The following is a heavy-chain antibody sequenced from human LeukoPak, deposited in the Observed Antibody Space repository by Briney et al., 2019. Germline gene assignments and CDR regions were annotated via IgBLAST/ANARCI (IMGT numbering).Heavy chain of an antibody. V-gene: IGHV3-30*02. CDR1: GFTFSSYG. CDR2: IRYDGSNK. CDR3: AKDSGSYYALAWGYFDY. D-gene: IGHD1-26*01. Sequence: GGSLRLSCAASGFTFSSYGMHWVRQAPDKGLERVAFIRYDGSNKYYTDSVKGRFTISRVNSKNTLYLQMNSLRAEDTAVYYCAKDSGSYYALAWGYFDYWGQGTLVTVSS. J-gene: IGHJ4*02.